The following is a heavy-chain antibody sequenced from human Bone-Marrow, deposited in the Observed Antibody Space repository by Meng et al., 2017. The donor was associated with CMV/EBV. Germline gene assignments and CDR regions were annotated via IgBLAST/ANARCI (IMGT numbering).Heavy chain of an antibody. CDR2: ISTSGGSA. J-gene: IGHJ4*02. Sequence: GESLKISCAASGFTFSNYGMSWVRQAPGKGLEWVSVISTSGGSAYYADSVKGRFTVSRDNSKNTLYLQMESLRVDDTAVYYCASDYWGQGPRVTCSS. V-gene: IGHV3-23*01. CDR1: GFTFSNYG. CDR3: ASDY.